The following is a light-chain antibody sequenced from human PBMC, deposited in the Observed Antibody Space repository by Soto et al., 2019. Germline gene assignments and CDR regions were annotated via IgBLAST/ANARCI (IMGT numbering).Light chain of an antibody. V-gene: IGKV3-15*01. CDR1: QSVSSN. J-gene: IGKJ5*01. CDR2: GAS. CDR3: QQYKNWPTLT. Sequence: EIVMTQSPATLSVSPGERATLSGRASQSVSSNLAWYPQKPCQAPRLLIYGASTRATGIPARFSGSGSGTEFTLTISSLQSEDFAVYYCQQYKNWPTLTFGQGTRLEIK.